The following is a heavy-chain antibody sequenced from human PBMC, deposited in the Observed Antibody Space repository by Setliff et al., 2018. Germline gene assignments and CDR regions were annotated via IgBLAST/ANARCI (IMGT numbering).Heavy chain of an antibody. V-gene: IGHV4-30-4*08. J-gene: IGHJ3*02. CDR2: IYYSGST. D-gene: IGHD3-22*01. CDR1: GGSISSGDYY. Sequence: SETLSLTCTVSGGSISSGDYYWSWIRQPPGKGLEWIGYIYYSGSTYYNPSLKSRVTISVDTSKNQFSLKLSSVTAADTAVYYCANGWGYYYDSSGYYSDAFDIWGQGTMVTVSS. CDR3: ANGWGYYYDSSGYYSDAFDI.